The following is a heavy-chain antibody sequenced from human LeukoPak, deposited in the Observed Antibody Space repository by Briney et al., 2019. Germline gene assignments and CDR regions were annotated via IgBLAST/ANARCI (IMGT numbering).Heavy chain of an antibody. CDR3: ASGREGYSGYGFDY. Sequence: AASVKVSCKASGYSFTGYYMHWVRQAPGQGLEWMGWISAYNGNTNYAQKLQGRVTMTTDTSTSTAYMELRSLRSDDTAVYYCASGREGYSGYGFDYWGQGTLVTVSS. CDR2: ISAYNGNT. CDR1: GYSFTGYY. V-gene: IGHV1-18*04. J-gene: IGHJ4*02. D-gene: IGHD5-12*01.